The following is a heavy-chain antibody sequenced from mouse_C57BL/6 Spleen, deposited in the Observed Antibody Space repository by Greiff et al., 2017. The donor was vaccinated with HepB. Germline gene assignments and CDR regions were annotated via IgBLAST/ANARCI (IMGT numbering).Heavy chain of an antibody. CDR1: GYAFSSSW. CDR2: IYPGDGDT. V-gene: IGHV1-82*01. Sequence: QVQLQQSGPELVKPGASVKISCKASGYAFSSSWMNWVKQRPGKGLEWIGRIYPGDGDTNYNGKFKGKATLTADKSSSTAYMQLSSLTSEDSAVYFCARVDAFAYWGQGTLVTVSA. J-gene: IGHJ3*01. CDR3: ARVDAFAY.